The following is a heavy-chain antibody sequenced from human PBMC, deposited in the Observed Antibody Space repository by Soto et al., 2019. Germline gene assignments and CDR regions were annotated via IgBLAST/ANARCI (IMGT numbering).Heavy chain of an antibody. J-gene: IGHJ4*02. CDR1: GGSIYRSSYY. Sequence: SETLSLTCTVSGGSIYRSSYYWGWIRQPPGRGLEWIGNIDYNGVTYSNPSLKSRVTISRDTSKNQFSLKLTSVTAADTALYYCGKVLVGATGHTDSDSWGPGTLVTVSS. CDR2: IDYNGVT. CDR3: GKVLVGATGHTDSDS. D-gene: IGHD2-15*01. V-gene: IGHV4-39*01.